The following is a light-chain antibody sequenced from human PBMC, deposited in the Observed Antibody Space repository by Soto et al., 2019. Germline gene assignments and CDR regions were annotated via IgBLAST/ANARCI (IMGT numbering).Light chain of an antibody. CDR3: SSFTSSVTYV. CDR2: EVS. Sequence: QSVLTQPASVSGSPGQSITISCTVTSSDVGGYNYVSWYQQHPGKAPKLMIYEVSNRPSGVSDRFSGSKSGNTASLTISGLQIEDEADYYCSSFTSSVTYVFGTGTQLTVL. V-gene: IGLV2-14*01. J-gene: IGLJ1*01. CDR1: SSDVGGYNY.